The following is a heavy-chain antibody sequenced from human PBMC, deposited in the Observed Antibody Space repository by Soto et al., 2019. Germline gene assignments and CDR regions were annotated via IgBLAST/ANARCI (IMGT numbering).Heavy chain of an antibody. CDR1: GYTFTGYF. J-gene: IGHJ5*02. D-gene: IGHD2-15*01. CDR3: ANLPPTPDWSDP. Sequence: GASVKVSCKASGYTFTGYFIHWLRHAPGQGLEWMGRINPNSGATNYARKFHDRVTMTRDTSINTAYMELSSLRSDDTAIYYCANLPPTPDWSDPWGEGTLVPVSS. CDR2: INPNSGAT. V-gene: IGHV1-2*06.